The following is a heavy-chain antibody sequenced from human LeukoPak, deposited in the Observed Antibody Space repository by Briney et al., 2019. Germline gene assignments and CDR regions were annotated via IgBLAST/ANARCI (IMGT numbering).Heavy chain of an antibody. J-gene: IGHJ4*02. CDR1: RITIRDAW. CDR3: ATGGHYFGD. Sequence: GGSLRLSCAASRITIRDAWVSWVRQDPGRGLEWIARIARETDGRTTDYGATVKGRFIISRDDSKSMVYLQMNNLKNEDTAIYYCATGGHYFGDWGPGTLVTVSS. V-gene: IGHV3-15*04. CDR2: IARETDGRTT.